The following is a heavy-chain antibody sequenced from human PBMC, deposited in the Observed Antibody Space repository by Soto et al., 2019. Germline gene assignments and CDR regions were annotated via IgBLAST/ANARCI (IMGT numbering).Heavy chain of an antibody. D-gene: IGHD6-6*01. Sequence: IFSYNAMSWVRQAPGKGLQWVSTISGSGDKTYYADSVKGRFTISSDRSKNTLYLQMDSLRADDTAVYYCVRLPGGSAPRPDYWGQGTMVTVSS. J-gene: IGHJ4*02. CDR2: ISGSGDKT. CDR1: IFSYNA. V-gene: IGHV3-23*01. CDR3: VRLPGGSAPRPDY.